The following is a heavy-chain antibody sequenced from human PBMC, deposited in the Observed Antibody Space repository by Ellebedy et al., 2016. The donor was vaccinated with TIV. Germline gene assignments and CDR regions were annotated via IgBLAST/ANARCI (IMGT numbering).Heavy chain of an antibody. D-gene: IGHD6-19*01. V-gene: IGHV1-46*04. CDR1: GYTFTSYG. CDR2: INPSGGST. Sequence: AASVKVSCKASGYTFTSYGISWVRQAPGQGLEWMGIINPSGGSTTYAQNLQGRVTMTRDTSTSTVYMELSSLRSEDTAVYYCARARSSGWLHTPDYWGQGTLVTVSS. J-gene: IGHJ4*02. CDR3: ARARSSGWLHTPDY.